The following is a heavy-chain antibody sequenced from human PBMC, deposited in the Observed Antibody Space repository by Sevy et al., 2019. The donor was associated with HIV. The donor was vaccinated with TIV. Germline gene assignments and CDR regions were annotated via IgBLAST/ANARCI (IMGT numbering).Heavy chain of an antibody. Sequence: GGSLRLSCAASGFTFSSYGMSWVRQAPGKGLEWVATMKEDGSEKYYVDSVKGRFTISRDNAKNSLYVQMNSLRAEDTAVYYCGREGLGGVSYSLDCWGQGTLVTVSS. D-gene: IGHD3-16*01. J-gene: IGHJ4*02. V-gene: IGHV3-7*01. CDR3: GREGLGGVSYSLDC. CDR2: MKEDGSEK. CDR1: GFTFSSYG.